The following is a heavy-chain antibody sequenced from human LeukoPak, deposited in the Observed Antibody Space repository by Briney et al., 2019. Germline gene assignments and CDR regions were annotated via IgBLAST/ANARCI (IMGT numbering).Heavy chain of an antibody. J-gene: IGHJ4*02. CDR1: GFTLSSYA. Sequence: GGSLRLSCAASGFTLSSYAMSWVRQAPGKGLEWVSAISGSGGSTYYADSVKGRFTISRDNSKNTLYLQMNSLRAVDTAVYFCARGEEKATITALDSWGQGTLVTVSS. CDR2: ISGSGGST. D-gene: IGHD5-24*01. CDR3: ARGEEKATITALDS. V-gene: IGHV3-23*01.